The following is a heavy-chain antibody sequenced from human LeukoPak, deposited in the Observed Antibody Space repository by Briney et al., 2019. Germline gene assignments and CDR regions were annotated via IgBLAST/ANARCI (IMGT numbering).Heavy chain of an antibody. CDR1: GGTFSSYA. J-gene: IGHJ5*02. CDR2: IIPIFGTA. CDR3: ARDPVMATINNWFDP. D-gene: IGHD5-24*01. Sequence: GSSVKVSCKASGGTFSSYAISWVRQAPGQGLGWMGGIIPIFGTANYAQKFQGRVTITADESTSTAYMELSSLRSEDTAVYYCARDPVMATINNWFDPWGQGTLVTVSS. V-gene: IGHV1-69*01.